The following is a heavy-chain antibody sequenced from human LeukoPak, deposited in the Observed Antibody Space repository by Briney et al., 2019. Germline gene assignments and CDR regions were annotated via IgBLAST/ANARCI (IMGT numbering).Heavy chain of an antibody. V-gene: IGHV3-23*01. CDR3: AKGGPLNYYGMDV. Sequence: GGSLRLSCAASGFTFSSYSMNWVRQAPGKGLEWVSAISGSGSSTYSADSVKGRFTISRDNSKNTLYLQMNSLRAEDTAVYYCAKGGPLNYYGMDVWGQGTTVTVSS. J-gene: IGHJ6*02. CDR1: GFTFSSYS. CDR2: ISGSGSST. D-gene: IGHD3/OR15-3a*01.